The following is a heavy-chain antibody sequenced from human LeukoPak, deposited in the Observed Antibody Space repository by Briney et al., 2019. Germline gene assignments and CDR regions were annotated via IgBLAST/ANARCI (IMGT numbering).Heavy chain of an antibody. D-gene: IGHD4-17*01. J-gene: IGHJ4*02. CDR1: GFTFSSYT. Sequence: PGGSLRLSCAASGFTFSSYTMNWVRQAPGKGLEWVSSISSSSSYIYYADSVKGRFTISRDNAKNSLYLQMNSLRAEDTAVYYCARDSVAYSTVTQYYFDYWGQGTLVTVSS. CDR2: ISSSSSYI. V-gene: IGHV3-21*01. CDR3: ARDSVAYSTVTQYYFDY.